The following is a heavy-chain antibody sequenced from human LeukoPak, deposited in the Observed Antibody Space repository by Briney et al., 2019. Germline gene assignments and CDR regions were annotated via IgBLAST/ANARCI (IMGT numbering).Heavy chain of an antibody. CDR2: ISNSGGST. CDR3: AKDRGI. CDR1: GLIFSTYG. J-gene: IGHJ4*02. V-gene: IGHV3-23*01. Sequence: GGSLRLSCAASGLIFSTYGMSWVRQAPGKGLEWVSGISNSGGSTYYADSVKGRFTISRDNSKNTLYLQMNSLRAEDTAIYHCAKDRGIWGQRTLVTVSS.